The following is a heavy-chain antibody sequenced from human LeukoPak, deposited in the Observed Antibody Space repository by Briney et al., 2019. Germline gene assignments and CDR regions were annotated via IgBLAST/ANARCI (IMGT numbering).Heavy chain of an antibody. CDR3: ARDSTGAGHAYFDY. V-gene: IGHV3-30-3*01. CDR2: ISYDGSNK. J-gene: IGHJ4*02. Sequence: PGGSLRLSCAASGFNFSSYAIHWVRQAPGKGLEWVAVISYDGSNKYYADSVKGRFTISRDNSKNTLYLQMNSLRAEDTAVYYCARDSTGAGHAYFDYWGQGTLVTVSS. D-gene: IGHD1-26*01. CDR1: GFNFSSYA.